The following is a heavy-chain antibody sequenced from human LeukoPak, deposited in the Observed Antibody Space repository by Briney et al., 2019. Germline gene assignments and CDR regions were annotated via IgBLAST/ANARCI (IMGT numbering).Heavy chain of an antibody. V-gene: IGHV1-2*02. CDR3: ARTDARFGELFMDV. D-gene: IGHD3-10*01. CDR1: GYTFTGYY. Sequence: ASVKVSCKASGYTFTGYYMHWVRQAPGQGLEWMGWINPNSGGTNYAQKFQGRVTMTRDMSTSTVYMELSSLRSEDTAVYYCARTDARFGELFMDVWGKGTTVTVSS. CDR2: INPNSGGT. J-gene: IGHJ6*03.